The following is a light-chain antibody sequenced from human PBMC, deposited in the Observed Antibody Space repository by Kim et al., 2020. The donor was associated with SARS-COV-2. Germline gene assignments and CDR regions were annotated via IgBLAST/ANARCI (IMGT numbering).Light chain of an antibody. Sequence: GKTARLTCGGNNIESRSVHWYQQKPGQAPVLVIYYDSDRPSGIPERFSGSNFGNTATLTISRVEAGDEADYYCQVWDSSSDHPERVFGGGTKLTVL. CDR1: NIESRS. V-gene: IGLV3-21*04. CDR2: YDS. J-gene: IGLJ3*02. CDR3: QVWDSSSDHPERV.